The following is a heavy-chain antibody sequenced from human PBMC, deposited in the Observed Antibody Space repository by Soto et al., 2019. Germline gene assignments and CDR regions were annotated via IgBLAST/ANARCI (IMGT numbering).Heavy chain of an antibody. CDR1: GFKFDDYA. Sequence: EVQLVESGGGLVQPGGSLRLACAGSGFKFDDYAMHWVRQAPGKGLEWVSGISWNSDTIGYADSVKGRFTISRDNAKNSLYLQMNSVRADDTAVYLCVKDILGYGAVFDFWSQGILVTVSS. D-gene: IGHD5-12*01. CDR3: VKDILGYGAVFDF. CDR2: ISWNSDTI. V-gene: IGHV3-9*01. J-gene: IGHJ4*02.